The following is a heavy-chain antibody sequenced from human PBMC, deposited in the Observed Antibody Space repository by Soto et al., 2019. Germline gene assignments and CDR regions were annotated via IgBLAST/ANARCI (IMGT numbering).Heavy chain of an antibody. V-gene: IGHV4-30-4*01. CDR2: IYDSGST. CDR1: GGSISNNNYY. Sequence: QVQLQESGPGLVKPSQTLSLACAVSGGSISNNNYYWSWIRQPPGKGLEWIGHIYDSGSTYNNPSLKSRVIIAVDTSKTHFSLKLSSVTAADTAMYYCARGLSGDKVDSWGQGTLVTVSS. D-gene: IGHD7-27*01. J-gene: IGHJ4*02. CDR3: ARGLSGDKVDS.